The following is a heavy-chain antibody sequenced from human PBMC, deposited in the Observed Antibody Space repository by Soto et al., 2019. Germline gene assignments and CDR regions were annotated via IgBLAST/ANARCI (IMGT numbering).Heavy chain of an antibody. V-gene: IGHV4-4*07. CDR1: GDSISSYF. CDR2: VHTSGST. J-gene: IGHJ5*02. CDR3: AREKAAASTGWLDP. Sequence: PSETLSLTCTVSGDSISSYFWSWIRQPAGKGLEWIGRVHTSGSTTYNPSLKSRVTMSVDTSKSQFSLKLTSVTAADTAVYYCAREKAAASTGWLDPWGHGTLVTVSS. D-gene: IGHD6-25*01.